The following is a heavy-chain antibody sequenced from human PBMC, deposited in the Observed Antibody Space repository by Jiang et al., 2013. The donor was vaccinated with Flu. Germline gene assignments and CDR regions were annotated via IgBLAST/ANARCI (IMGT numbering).Heavy chain of an antibody. CDR2: ISYDGSNK. D-gene: IGHD4-11*01. V-gene: IGHV3-30*18. CDR1: GFTFSSYG. CDR3: AQVRSNYAPVDYYYYGMDV. J-gene: IGHJ6*02. Sequence: GGGVVQPGRSLRLSCAASGFTFSSYGMHWVRQAPGKGLEWVAVISYDGSNKYYADSVKGRFTISRDNSKNTLYLQMNSLRAEDTAVYYCAQVRSNYAPVDYYYYGMDVWGQGTTVTVSS.